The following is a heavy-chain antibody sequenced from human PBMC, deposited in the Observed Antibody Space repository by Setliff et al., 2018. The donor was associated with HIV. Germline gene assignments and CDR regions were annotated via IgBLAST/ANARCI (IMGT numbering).Heavy chain of an antibody. CDR3: ARDSFGGEFTYYYYGMDV. J-gene: IGHJ6*02. V-gene: IGHV4-39*07. CDR2: VSYSGST. Sequence: TLSLTCSVSGDSISTGTYYWGWIRQPPGKGLEWIGSVSYSGSTLYNPSLKSRVTISVDTSKNHFSLNLSSVTAADTAVYYCARDSFGGEFTYYYYGMDVWGQGTTVTVSS. D-gene: IGHD3-10*01. CDR1: GDSISTGTYY.